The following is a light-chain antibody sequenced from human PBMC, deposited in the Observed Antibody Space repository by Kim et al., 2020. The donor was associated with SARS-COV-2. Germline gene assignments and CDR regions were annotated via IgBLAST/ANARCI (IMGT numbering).Light chain of an antibody. CDR1: SSDVGGYNY. CDR3: SSYTSRSTVV. Sequence: GQSIPTSCTGTSSDVGGYNYVSWYQQHPGKAPQLMIYDVSKRPSGISNRFSGSKSGNTASLTISGLQAEDEADYYCSSYTSRSTVVFGGGTKLTVL. J-gene: IGLJ2*01. V-gene: IGLV2-14*04. CDR2: DVS.